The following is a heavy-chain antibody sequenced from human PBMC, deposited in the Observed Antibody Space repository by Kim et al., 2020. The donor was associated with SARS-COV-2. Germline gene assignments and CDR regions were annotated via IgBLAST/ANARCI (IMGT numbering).Heavy chain of an antibody. V-gene: IGHV3-73*01. CDR3: TAQHNWFDP. Sequence: GGSLRLSCAASGFTFSGSAMHWVRQASGKGLEWVGRIRSKANSYATAYAASVKGRFTISRDDSKNTAYLQMNSLKTEDTAVYYCTAQHNWFDPWGQGTLVTVSS. D-gene: IGHD2-2*01. J-gene: IGHJ5*02. CDR1: GFTFSGSA. CDR2: IRSKANSYAT.